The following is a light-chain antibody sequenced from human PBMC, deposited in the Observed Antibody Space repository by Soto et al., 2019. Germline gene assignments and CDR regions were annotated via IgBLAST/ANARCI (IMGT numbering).Light chain of an antibody. CDR1: QSVSSSY. CDR2: GAS. Sequence: DIVLTQSPVTLSLSPGERATLSCRASQSVSSSYLAWYQQKPGQAPRLLIYGASSRATGIPDRFSGSGSGTDFTLTISRLEPEDFAVYYCQQYGSSPRTFGQGTKVDIK. V-gene: IGKV3-20*01. J-gene: IGKJ1*01. CDR3: QQYGSSPRT.